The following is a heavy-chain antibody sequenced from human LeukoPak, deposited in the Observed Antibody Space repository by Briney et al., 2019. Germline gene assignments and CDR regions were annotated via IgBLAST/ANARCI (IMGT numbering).Heavy chain of an antibody. D-gene: IGHD2-21*02. CDR2: ISYDGSNK. Sequence: GRSLRLSCAASGFTFSSYGMHWVRQAPGKGLEWVAVISYDGSNKYYADSVKGRFTISRDNSKNTLYLQMNSLRAEDTAVYYCAKDLERHIVVVTASAVDYWGQGTLVTVSS. J-gene: IGHJ4*02. V-gene: IGHV3-30*18. CDR3: AKDLERHIVVVTASAVDY. CDR1: GFTFSSYG.